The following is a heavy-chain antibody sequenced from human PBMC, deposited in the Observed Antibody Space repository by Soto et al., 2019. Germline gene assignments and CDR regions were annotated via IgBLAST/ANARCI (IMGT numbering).Heavy chain of an antibody. D-gene: IGHD3-10*01. J-gene: IGHJ5*02. CDR3: ATDTSVFRGRVADTPWFET. V-gene: IGHV1-69*18. CDR2: IVPKFATT. Sequence: QVQLVQSGAEVRKPGSSVKVSCKASGGTLSSIAISWVRQAPGLGLEWMGRIVPKFATTDNAHKFQGRVTITADESTGTVYMEMTSLRSEDTAMYYCATDTSVFRGRVADTPWFETWGQGTLVTVSS. CDR1: GGTLSSIA.